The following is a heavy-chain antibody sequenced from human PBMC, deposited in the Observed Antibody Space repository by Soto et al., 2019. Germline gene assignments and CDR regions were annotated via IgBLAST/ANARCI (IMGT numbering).Heavy chain of an antibody. Sequence: SETLSLTCTVSGGSISSGGYYWSWIRQHPGKGLEWIGYIYYSGSTYYNPSLKSRVTISVDTSKNQFSLKLSSVTAADTAVYYCARGRAEYSGYVLVAAGVYYFDYWGQGTLVTVSS. CDR3: ARGRAEYSGYVLVAAGVYYFDY. CDR2: IYYSGST. D-gene: IGHD5-12*01. CDR1: GGSISSGGYY. J-gene: IGHJ4*02. V-gene: IGHV4-31*03.